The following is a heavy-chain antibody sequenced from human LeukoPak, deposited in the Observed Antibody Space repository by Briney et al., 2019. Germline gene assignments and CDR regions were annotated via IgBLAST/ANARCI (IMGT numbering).Heavy chain of an antibody. J-gene: IGHJ5*01. CDR3: ARDISISWFYS. CDR2: IYHTGST. D-gene: IGHD3-3*02. CDR1: GASISSDSNY. Sequence: SETLSLTCTVSGASISSDSNYWAWVRQPPGKGLQRIGSIYHTGSTFYNPSLMSRVSISIDSSKNQFSLRLTSVTVADTALYYCARDISISWFYSWGQGTLVSVSP. V-gene: IGHV4-39*07.